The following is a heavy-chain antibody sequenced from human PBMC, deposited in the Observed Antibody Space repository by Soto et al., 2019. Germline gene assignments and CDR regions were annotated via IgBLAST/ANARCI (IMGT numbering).Heavy chain of an antibody. CDR3: ARDPHVLRFLEWSYMDV. CDR1: GFTFSSYE. D-gene: IGHD3-3*01. CDR2: ISSSGSTI. Sequence: RRLSCAASGFTFSSYEMNWVRQAPGKGLEWVSYISSSGSTIYYADSVKGRFTISRDNAKNSLYLQMNSLRAEDTAVYYCARDPHVLRFLEWSYMDVWGQGTTVTVSS. J-gene: IGHJ6*02. V-gene: IGHV3-48*03.